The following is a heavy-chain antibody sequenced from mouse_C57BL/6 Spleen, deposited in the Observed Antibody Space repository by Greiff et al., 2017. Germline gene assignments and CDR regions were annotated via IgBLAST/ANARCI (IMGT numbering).Heavy chain of an antibody. CDR1: GFTFNTYA. CDR3: GSGDYDDAMDY. Sequence: DVQLVESGGGLVQPKGSLKLSCAASGFTFNTYAMHWVRQAPGKGLEWVARIRSKSSNYATYYADSVKDRFTISRDDSKSMLYLRMNNRKTEDTAMYYCGSGDYDDAMDYWGQGTSVTVSS. D-gene: IGHD2-4*01. J-gene: IGHJ4*01. CDR2: IRSKSSNYAT. V-gene: IGHV10-3*01.